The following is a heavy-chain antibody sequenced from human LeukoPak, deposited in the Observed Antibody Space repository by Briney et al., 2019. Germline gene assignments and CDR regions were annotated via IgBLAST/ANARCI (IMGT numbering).Heavy chain of an antibody. CDR2: ISSSSSYI. CDR1: GFTFSSYG. CDR3: ARDSVTVLTPDNWYFDL. D-gene: IGHD4-23*01. V-gene: IGHV3-21*01. Sequence: GGSLRLSCAASGFTFSSYGMNWVRQAPGKGLEWVSSISSSSSYIYYGDSVKGRFTISRDNAKKSLYLQMNSLRAEDTAVYYCARDSVTVLTPDNWYFDLWGRGTLVTVSS. J-gene: IGHJ2*01.